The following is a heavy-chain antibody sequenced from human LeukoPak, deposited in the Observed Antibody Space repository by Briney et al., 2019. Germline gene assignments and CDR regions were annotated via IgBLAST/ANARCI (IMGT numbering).Heavy chain of an antibody. D-gene: IGHD3-3*01. Sequence: SETLSLXCAVYGGSFSGYYWSWIRQPPGKELEWIGEINHSGSTNYNPSLKSRVTISVDTSKNQFSLKLSSVTAADTAVYYCARGGLDRSVELDYWGQGTLVTVSS. CDR2: INHSGST. CDR1: GGSFSGYY. CDR3: ARGGLDRSVELDY. J-gene: IGHJ4*02. V-gene: IGHV4-34*01.